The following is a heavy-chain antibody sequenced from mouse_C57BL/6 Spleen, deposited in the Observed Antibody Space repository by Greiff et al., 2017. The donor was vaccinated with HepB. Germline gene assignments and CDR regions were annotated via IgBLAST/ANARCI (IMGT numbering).Heavy chain of an antibody. CDR1: GYTFTSYW. CDR2: IDPSDSYT. D-gene: IGHD2-4*01. CDR3: ANYDRFAY. V-gene: IGHV1-50*01. Sequence: VQLQQPGAELVKPGASVKLSCKASGYTFTSYWMQWVKQRPGQGLEWIGEIDPSDSYTNYNQKFKGKATLTVDTSSSTAYMQLSSLTSEDSAVYYCANYDRFAYWGQGTLVTVSA. J-gene: IGHJ3*01.